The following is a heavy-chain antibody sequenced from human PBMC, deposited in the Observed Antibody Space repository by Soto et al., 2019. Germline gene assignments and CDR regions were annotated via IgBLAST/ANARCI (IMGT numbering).Heavy chain of an antibody. Sequence: ESLCLTWTLSGFSVRSPDWWNWVRQSPDKGLEWIAEVHISGHSNYNPSLRSRVSVSIDSSKNQFYLNLNSVTAADTAIYYCARVRQGCSANNCYFDPWGQGTQVIVS. CDR2: VHISGHS. D-gene: IGHD1-1*01. CDR1: GFSVRSPDW. CDR3: ARVRQGCSANNCYFDP. V-gene: IGHV4-4*02. J-gene: IGHJ5*01.